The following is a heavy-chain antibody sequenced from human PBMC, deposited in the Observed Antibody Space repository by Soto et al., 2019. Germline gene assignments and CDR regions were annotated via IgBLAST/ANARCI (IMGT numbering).Heavy chain of an antibody. CDR2: IYYNGNT. D-gene: IGHD5-18*01. CDR1: GFTVTDNH. J-gene: IGHJ4*02. V-gene: IGHV3-53*01. Sequence: VQLVESGGGLVQPGGSLRLSCAGSGFTVTDNHMTWVRQAPGRGPEWVSTIYYNGNTFHADSVWGRFTISRDTSKNMLFLQMNSLRAEDTAVYHCATGGDTAKDGYWGQGTLVTVSS. CDR3: ATGGDTAKDGY.